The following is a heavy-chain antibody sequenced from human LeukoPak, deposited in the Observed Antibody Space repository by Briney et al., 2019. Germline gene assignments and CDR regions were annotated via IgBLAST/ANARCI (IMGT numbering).Heavy chain of an antibody. CDR1: GGSISSSSYY. Sequence: KSSETLSLTCTVSGGSISSSSYYWGWIRQPPGKGLEWIGSIYHSGSTYYNPSLKSRVTISVDTSKNQFSLKLSSVTAADTAVYYCARGDVAGPPDYWGQGTLVTVSS. CDR3: ARGDVAGPPDY. D-gene: IGHD2-15*01. J-gene: IGHJ4*02. V-gene: IGHV4-39*07. CDR2: IYHSGST.